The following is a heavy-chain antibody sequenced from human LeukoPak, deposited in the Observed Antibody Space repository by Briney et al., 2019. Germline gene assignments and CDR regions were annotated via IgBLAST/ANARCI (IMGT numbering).Heavy chain of an antibody. V-gene: IGHV4-59*08. J-gene: IGHJ3*02. CDR3: ARHSSGWYGESGDI. D-gene: IGHD6-19*01. Sequence: SETLSLTCTVSGGSISSYYWSWIRQPPGKGLEWIGYIYYSGSTNYNPSLKSRVTISVDTSKNQFSLKLSSVTAADTAVYYCARHSSGWYGESGDIWGQETIVTVSS. CDR2: IYYSGST. CDR1: GGSISSYY.